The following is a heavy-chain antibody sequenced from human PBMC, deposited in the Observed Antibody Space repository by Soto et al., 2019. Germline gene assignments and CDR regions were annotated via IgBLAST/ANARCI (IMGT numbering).Heavy chain of an antibody. CDR3: AKMERTQLWLLVQN. CDR2: ITYGGSI. D-gene: IGHD5-18*01. CDR1: GASITNDDFF. V-gene: IGHV4-31*03. Sequence: SETLSLTCTVSGASITNDDFFWSWVRQHPDKGLELLAYITYGGSIYYNPSLRSRLSVARDKSKSKFSLNVRSVTAADTAVYFCAKMERTQLWLLVQNWGQGLPVTVS. J-gene: IGHJ4*02.